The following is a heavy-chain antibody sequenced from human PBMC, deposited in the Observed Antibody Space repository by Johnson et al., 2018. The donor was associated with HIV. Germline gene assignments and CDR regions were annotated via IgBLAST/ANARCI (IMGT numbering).Heavy chain of an antibody. J-gene: IGHJ3*02. CDR3: ARGYYESSGPTLNAFDI. CDR2: IYSGGST. V-gene: IGHV3-53*01. CDR1: GFSVNSNY. Sequence: VQLVESGGGLIQPGGSLRLSCAASGFSVNSNYMSWVRQAPGKGLEWVSIIYSGGSTYYADSVKGRFTISRDNSKNTLYLRMNSLRAEDTAVYYCARGYYESSGPTLNAFDIWGQGTMVTVSS. D-gene: IGHD3-22*01.